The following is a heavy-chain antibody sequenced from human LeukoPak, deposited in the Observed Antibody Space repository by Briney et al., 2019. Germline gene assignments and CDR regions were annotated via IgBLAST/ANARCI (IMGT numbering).Heavy chain of an antibody. CDR2: ISSSSSYI. V-gene: IGHV3-21*01. CDR3: ARKGGSGGIYDY. J-gene: IGHJ4*02. Sequence: PGGSLRLSCAASGFTFSSYSMNWVRQAPGKGLEWVSSISSSSSYIYYADSVKGRFTISRDNAKNSLYLQMNSLRAEDTAVYYCARKGGSGGIYDYWGQGTLVTVSS. CDR1: GFTFSSYS. D-gene: IGHD3-10*01.